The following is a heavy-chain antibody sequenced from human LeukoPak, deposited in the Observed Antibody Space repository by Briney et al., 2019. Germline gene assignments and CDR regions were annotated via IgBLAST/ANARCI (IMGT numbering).Heavy chain of an antibody. Sequence: PSETLSLTCTVSGGSIRTYDWSWIRQPPGKGLDWIGSIYYSGSTNYNSSLKSRVTMSVDSSKNLFSLKLSSVTAADTAVYYCARHRLETGDTNWGQGSLVIVSS. V-gene: IGHV4-59*08. CDR1: GGSIRTYD. D-gene: IGHD2-21*02. CDR3: ARHRLETGDTN. CDR2: IYYSGST. J-gene: IGHJ1*01.